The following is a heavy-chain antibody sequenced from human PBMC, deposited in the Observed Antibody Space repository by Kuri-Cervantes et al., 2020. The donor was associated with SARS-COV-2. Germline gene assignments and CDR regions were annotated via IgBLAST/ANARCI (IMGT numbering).Heavy chain of an antibody. CDR1: GGSFSGYY. J-gene: IGHJ4*02. CDR2: INHSGST. V-gene: IGHV4-34*01. D-gene: IGHD5-24*01. Sequence: GSLRLSCAVYGGSFSGYYWSWIRQPPGKGLEWIGEINHSGSTNYNPSLKSRVTISVDTSKNQFSLKLSSVTAADTAVYYCARKMRRWLQLRAYCFDYWGQGTLVTVSS. CDR3: ARKMRRWLQLRAYCFDY.